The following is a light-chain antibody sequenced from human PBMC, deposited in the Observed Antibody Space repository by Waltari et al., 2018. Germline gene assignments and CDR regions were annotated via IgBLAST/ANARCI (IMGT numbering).Light chain of an antibody. J-gene: IGLJ2*01. Sequence: QSALTQPRSVSGSPGQSVTISCTGTSSDVGGFNSVSWYQQHPGKAPKLVIYDVSKRPSGVPDRFSGSKSGNTASLTISGLQAEDEADYYCCSYAGSYTPHVVFGGGTKLTVL. CDR2: DVS. V-gene: IGLV2-11*01. CDR1: SSDVGGFNS. CDR3: CSYAGSYTPHVV.